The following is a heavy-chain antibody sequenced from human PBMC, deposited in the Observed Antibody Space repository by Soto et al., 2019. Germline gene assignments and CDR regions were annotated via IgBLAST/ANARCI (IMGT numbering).Heavy chain of an antibody. J-gene: IGHJ4*02. CDR2: IHSEGRST. Sequence: EVQLVESGGGLVQPGGSLRLSCAASGFTFSSHWMHWVRQAPGKGLVWVSCIHSEGRSTSYADSVKGRFTLSRDNANNTLYLELNSLRAEDTAVYYCARGLRRFGELLPFDYWGQGTLVTVSS. D-gene: IGHD3-10*01. CDR1: GFTFSSHW. V-gene: IGHV3-74*01. CDR3: ARGLRRFGELLPFDY.